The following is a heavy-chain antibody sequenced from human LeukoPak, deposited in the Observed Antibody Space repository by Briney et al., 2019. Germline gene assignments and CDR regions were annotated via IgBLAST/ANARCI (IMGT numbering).Heavy chain of an antibody. CDR2: IYYSGST. CDR3: ARHGGIAAAGTGFDP. D-gene: IGHD6-13*01. V-gene: IGHV4-59*01. J-gene: IGHJ5*02. CDR1: GGFISSYY. Sequence: ASETLSLTCTVPGGFISSYYWSWIRQPPGKGLEWIGYIYYSGSTNYNPSLKSRVTISVDTSKNQFSLKLSSVTAADTAVYYCARHGGIAAAGTGFDPWGQGTLVTVSS.